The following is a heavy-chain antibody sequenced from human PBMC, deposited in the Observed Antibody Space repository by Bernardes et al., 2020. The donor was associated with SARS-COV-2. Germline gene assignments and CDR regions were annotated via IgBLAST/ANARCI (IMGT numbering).Heavy chain of an antibody. CDR3: ATSNVAAADKYYFEY. D-gene: IGHD6-13*01. CDR1: GYSITHYW. Sequence: GAYLKTSSEASGYSITHYWIAWVRPIPGKGLEWLGVIYPRDSDTRYSPSFQGHVTISADKSINTAYLQWSSLKASDTAIYYCATSNVAAADKYYFEYWGQGTQVTVSS. J-gene: IGHJ4*02. CDR2: IYPRDSDT. V-gene: IGHV5-51*01.